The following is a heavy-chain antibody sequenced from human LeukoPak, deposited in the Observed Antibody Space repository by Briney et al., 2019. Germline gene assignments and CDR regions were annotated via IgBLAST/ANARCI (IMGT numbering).Heavy chain of an antibody. CDR1: GFTFSSYS. J-gene: IGHJ4*02. CDR3: AKVGYCSSTSCPIGY. V-gene: IGHV3-21*01. CDR2: ISCSSSYI. Sequence: GGSLRLSCAASGFTFSSYSMNWVRQAPGKGLEWVSSISCSSSYIYYADSVKGRFTISRDNSKNTLYLQMNSLRAEDTAVYYCAKVGYCSSTSCPIGYWGQGTLVTVSS. D-gene: IGHD2-2*01.